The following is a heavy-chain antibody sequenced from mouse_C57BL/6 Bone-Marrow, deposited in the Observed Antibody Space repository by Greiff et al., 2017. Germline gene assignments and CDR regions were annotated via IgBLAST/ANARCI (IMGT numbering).Heavy chain of an antibody. CDR1: GFNIKDDY. J-gene: IGHJ4*01. CDR3: APIYFAMDY. Sequence: VQLQQSGAELVRPGASVKLSCTASGFNIKDDYMHWVKQRPEQGLEWIGWIDPENGDTEYASKFQGKATITADTSSNTAYLQLSSLTSEDTAVYYCAPIYFAMDYWGQGTSVTVSA. V-gene: IGHV14-4*01. D-gene: IGHD6-5*01. CDR2: IDPENGDT.